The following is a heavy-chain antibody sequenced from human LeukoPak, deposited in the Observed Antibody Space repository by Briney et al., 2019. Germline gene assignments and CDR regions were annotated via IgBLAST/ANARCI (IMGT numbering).Heavy chain of an antibody. V-gene: IGHV4-61*01. CDR1: GGSVSSGSYY. Sequence: SETLSLTCTVSGGSVSSGSYYWSWIRQPPGKGLEWIGYIYYSGSTNYNPSLRSRVTISVDTSKNQFSLKLSSVTAADTAVYYCARNRRGDYYYGMDVWGKGTTVTVSS. CDR3: ARNRRGDYYYGMDV. J-gene: IGHJ6*04. CDR2: IYYSGST. D-gene: IGHD1-14*01.